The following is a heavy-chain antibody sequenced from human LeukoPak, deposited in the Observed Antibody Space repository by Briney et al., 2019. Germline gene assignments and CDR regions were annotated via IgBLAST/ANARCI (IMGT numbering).Heavy chain of an antibody. V-gene: IGHV4-39*01. J-gene: IGHJ3*02. D-gene: IGHD5-12*01. CDR3: ARHTRPGCSGYENAFDI. CDR2: FYDSGST. Sequence: PSETLSLTCTVSGGSIRSRNYYWDWIRQPPGKGLEWIGNFYDSGSTYYNPSLKSRVTISGDTSKNQLSLKLTSVTAADTAVYYCARHTRPGCSGYENAFDIWGQGTMVTVSS. CDR1: GGSIRSRNYY.